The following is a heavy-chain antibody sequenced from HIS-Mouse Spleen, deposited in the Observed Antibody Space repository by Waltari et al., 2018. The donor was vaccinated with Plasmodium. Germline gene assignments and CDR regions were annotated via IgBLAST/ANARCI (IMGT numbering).Heavy chain of an antibody. J-gene: IGHJ4*02. CDR1: VGSISTVGYY. CDR3: ARSIAATVTFYFDY. D-gene: IGHD6-13*01. CDR2: IYYSGST. Sequence: QVQLQESGPGLVKPSQTLSLTCTVSVGSISTVGYYWSWIRQHPGKGLEWIGYIYYSGSTYYNPSLKSRVTISVDTSKNQFSLKLSSVTAADTAVYYCARSIAATVTFYFDYWGQGTLVTVSS. V-gene: IGHV4-31*03.